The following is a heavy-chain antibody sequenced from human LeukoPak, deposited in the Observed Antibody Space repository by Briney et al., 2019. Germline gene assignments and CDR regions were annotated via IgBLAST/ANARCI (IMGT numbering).Heavy chain of an antibody. V-gene: IGHV1-46*01. CDR2: ISPSGGDT. CDR3: ARDSAYCTNGVCYGVFDY. Sequence: ASVKVSCKASGYTFTSYYMHWVRQAPGQGLEWMGIISPSGGDTSYAQKFQGRVTMTRDTSTSTAYMELSSLRSEDTAVYYCARDSAYCTNGVCYGVFDYWGQGTLVTVSS. D-gene: IGHD2-8*01. CDR1: GYTFTSYY. J-gene: IGHJ4*02.